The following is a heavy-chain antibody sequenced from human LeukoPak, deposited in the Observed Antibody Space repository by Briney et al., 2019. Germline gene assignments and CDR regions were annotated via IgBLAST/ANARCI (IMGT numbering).Heavy chain of an antibody. Sequence: GGSLRLSCAASGFTFSSYAMHWVRQAPGKGLEGVAVISYDGSNKYYADSVKGRFTISRDNSKNTLYLQMNSLRAEDTAVYYCASRGAYYDSSGYVYWGQGTLVTVSS. CDR3: ASRGAYYDSSGYVY. CDR1: GFTFSSYA. V-gene: IGHV3-30-3*01. J-gene: IGHJ4*02. D-gene: IGHD3-22*01. CDR2: ISYDGSNK.